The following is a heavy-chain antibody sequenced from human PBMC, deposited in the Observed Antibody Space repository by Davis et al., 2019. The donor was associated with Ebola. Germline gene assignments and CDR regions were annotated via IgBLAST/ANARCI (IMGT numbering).Heavy chain of an antibody. CDR3: ARGDGNLDTYYYGMDV. J-gene: IGHJ6*02. CDR1: GGTFSSYA. CDR2: IIPIFGTA. D-gene: IGHD4-23*01. Sequence: SVKVSCKASGGTFSSYAISWVRQAPGQGLEWMGGIIPIFGTANYAQKFQGRVTITADKSTSTAYMELSSLRSEDTAVYYCARGDGNLDTYYYGMDVWGQGTTVTVSS. V-gene: IGHV1-69*06.